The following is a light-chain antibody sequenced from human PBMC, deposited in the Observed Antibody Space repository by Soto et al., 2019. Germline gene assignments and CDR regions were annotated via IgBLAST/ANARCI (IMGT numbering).Light chain of an antibody. Sequence: EIVMSQSPYILSVSPGERASLSFRASQSVSSNLAWYQQKPGQSPRLLIYGASTRATGIPVRFSGSGSGTEFTLTISSLQSEDFAVYYCHQYNFWPTFGQGTKVDI. CDR2: GAS. CDR1: QSVSSN. J-gene: IGKJ1*01. V-gene: IGKV3-15*01. CDR3: HQYNFWPT.